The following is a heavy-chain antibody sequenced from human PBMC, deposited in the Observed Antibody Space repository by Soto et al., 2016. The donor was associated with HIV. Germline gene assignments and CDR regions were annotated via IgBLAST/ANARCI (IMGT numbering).Heavy chain of an antibody. J-gene: IGHJ4*02. CDR1: GFTFDDYG. CDR3: ARALEYSSSWSGMNSFGY. CDR2: INWNGGST. Sequence: EVQLVESGGGVVRPGGSLRLSCAASGFTFDDYGMSWVRQAPGKGLEWVSGINWNGGSTGYADSVKGRFTISRDNAKNSLYLQMNSLRAEDTALYYCARALEYSSSWSGMNSFGYWGQGTLVTVSS. D-gene: IGHD6-13*01. V-gene: IGHV3-20*04.